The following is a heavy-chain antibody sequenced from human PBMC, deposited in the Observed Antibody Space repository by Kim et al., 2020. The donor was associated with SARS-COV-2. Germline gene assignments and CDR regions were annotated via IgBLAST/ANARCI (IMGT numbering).Heavy chain of an antibody. V-gene: IGHV2-70*11. Sequence: SGPTLVNPTETLTLTCTFSGFSLATRGMCVSWIRQTPGKALEWLARIDWDDDKYYTTSLKTRLTISKDTSKNQVVLTMTNMDPVDTATYYCVRTSGKGYCSTPSCLRGGWFDPWGQGTLVTVSS. CDR3: VRTSGKGYCSTPSCLRGGWFDP. J-gene: IGHJ5*02. CDR1: GFSLATRGMC. D-gene: IGHD2-15*01. CDR2: IDWDDDK.